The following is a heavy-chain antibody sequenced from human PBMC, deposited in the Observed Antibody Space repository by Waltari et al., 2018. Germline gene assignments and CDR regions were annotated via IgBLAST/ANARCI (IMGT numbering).Heavy chain of an antibody. Sequence: EVQLVESGGGLVQPGGSRRLSCAASGFNFRVYSMNWVRQAPGKGLEWVSYMTSEERTIYYADSVEGRFTISRDNAKGSVYLQMNSLRAEDTAVYYCARSVEGAFDVWGQGTMVTVSS. CDR2: MTSEERTI. V-gene: IGHV3-48*01. CDR3: ARSVEGAFDV. CDR1: GFNFRVYS. J-gene: IGHJ3*01.